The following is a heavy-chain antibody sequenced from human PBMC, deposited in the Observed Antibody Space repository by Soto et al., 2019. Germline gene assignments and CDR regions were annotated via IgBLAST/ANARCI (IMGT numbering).Heavy chain of an antibody. D-gene: IGHD3-3*01. J-gene: IGHJ3*02. Sequence: KPGGSLRLSCAASGFTFSDYYMSWIRQAPGKGLEWVSYISSSGSTIYYADSVKGRFTISRDNAKNSLYLQMNSLRAEDTAVYYCARDLGDFWSGQPYDAFDIWGQGTMVTVSS. CDR1: GFTFSDYY. CDR3: ARDLGDFWSGQPYDAFDI. V-gene: IGHV3-11*01. CDR2: ISSSGSTI.